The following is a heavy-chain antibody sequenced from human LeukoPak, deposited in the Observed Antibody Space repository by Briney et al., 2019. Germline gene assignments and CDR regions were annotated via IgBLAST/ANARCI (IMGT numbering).Heavy chain of an antibody. Sequence: GESLKISCKGSGYSFTSYWIAWVRKMPGKGLEWMGITYPGDSSTRYSPSFQGQVTISADKSISTAYLQWSSLKASDTAMYYCARRGYCSSTSCKLYGMDVWGQGTTVTVSS. CDR2: TYPGDSST. D-gene: IGHD2-2*01. J-gene: IGHJ6*02. V-gene: IGHV5-51*01. CDR1: GYSFTSYW. CDR3: ARRGYCSSTSCKLYGMDV.